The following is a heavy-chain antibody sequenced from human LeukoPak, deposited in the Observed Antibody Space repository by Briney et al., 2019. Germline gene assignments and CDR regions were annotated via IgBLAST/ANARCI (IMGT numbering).Heavy chain of an antibody. CDR3: ARGPGIAVAPLQH. V-gene: IGHV3-21*01. CDR1: GFTLSTYS. Sequence: GGSLRLSCAVSGFTLSTYSMCWVRQAPGKGLEWVSSISGSRSDIYYADSVKGRFTISSDNAKNSLYLQTNSLRAEDTAVYYCARGPGIAVAPLQHWGQGTLVTVSS. D-gene: IGHD6-19*01. CDR2: ISGSRSDI. J-gene: IGHJ1*01.